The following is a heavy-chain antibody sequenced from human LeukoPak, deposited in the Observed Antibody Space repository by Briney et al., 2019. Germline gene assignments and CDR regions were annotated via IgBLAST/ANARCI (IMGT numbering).Heavy chain of an antibody. CDR1: GGSIGKTNW. Sequence: PSETLSLTCAVSGGSIGKTNWWSWVRQPPGKGLEWIGEIYHGDSTNYNPSLKSRVTISVDTSKIQFSLKLSSVTAADTAVYYCARDRGGYSSNFDYWGQGTLVTVSS. CDR3: ARDRGGYSSNFDY. D-gene: IGHD5-24*01. CDR2: IYHGDST. V-gene: IGHV4-4*02. J-gene: IGHJ4*02.